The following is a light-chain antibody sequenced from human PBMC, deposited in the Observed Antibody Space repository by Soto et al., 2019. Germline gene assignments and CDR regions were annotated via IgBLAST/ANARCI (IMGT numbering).Light chain of an antibody. CDR2: GAS. V-gene: IGKV3-15*01. CDR1: QSVSSN. CDR3: KQYNNWWT. J-gene: IGKJ1*01. Sequence: EIVMTQSPATLSVSPGERATLSCRASQSVSSNLAWYQQKPGQAPRLLIYGASTRATGIPARFSGSGSGTEFTITISSLQSEDFAVYYCKQYNNWWTFGQGTKVESK.